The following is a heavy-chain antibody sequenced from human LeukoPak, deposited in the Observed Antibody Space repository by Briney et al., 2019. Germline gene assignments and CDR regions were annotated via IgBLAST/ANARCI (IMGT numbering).Heavy chain of an antibody. CDR3: ARDFKNYGSGSYGYF. Sequence: ASVKVSCKASGGTFSSYAISWVRQAPGQGLEWMGGIIPIFGTANYAQKFQGRVTITADESTSTAYMELSSLRSEDTAVYYCARDFKNYGSGSYGYFWGQGTLVTVSS. D-gene: IGHD3-10*01. J-gene: IGHJ4*02. V-gene: IGHV1-69*01. CDR2: IIPIFGTA. CDR1: GGTFSSYA.